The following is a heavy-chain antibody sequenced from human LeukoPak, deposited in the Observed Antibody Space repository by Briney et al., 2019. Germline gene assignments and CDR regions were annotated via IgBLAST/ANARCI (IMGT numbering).Heavy chain of an antibody. CDR1: GGSISSGGYY. Sequence: PSETLSLTCTVSGGSISSGGYYWSWIRQHPGTGLEWIGYIYYSGSTYYNPSLKSRVTISVDTSKNQFSLKLSSVTAADTAVYYCARDERPEPYFDYWGQGTLVTVSS. D-gene: IGHD1-14*01. CDR2: IYYSGST. V-gene: IGHV4-31*03. J-gene: IGHJ4*02. CDR3: ARDERPEPYFDY.